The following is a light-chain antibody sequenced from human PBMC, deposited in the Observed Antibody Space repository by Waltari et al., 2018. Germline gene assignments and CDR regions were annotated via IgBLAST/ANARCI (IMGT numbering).Light chain of an antibody. CDR3: QRYKTYSPCA. J-gene: IGKJ1*01. V-gene: IGKV1-5*03. CDR2: NAS. Sequence: DIQMTQSPSTLSASIGDTVTITCCASRDICRWLAWYQQKPGKAPHLLISNASTLESKVPSSCNGRWSGLQLTLTRSSLPPDDFATYYRQRYKTYSPCAFCQGTHVEIK. CDR1: RDICRW.